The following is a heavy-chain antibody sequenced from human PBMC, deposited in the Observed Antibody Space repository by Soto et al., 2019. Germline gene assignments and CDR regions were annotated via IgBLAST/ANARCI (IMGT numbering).Heavy chain of an antibody. D-gene: IGHD3-22*01. V-gene: IGHV3-23*01. CDR1: GFTFSTYG. CDR2: LSGDGTTT. CDR3: AKDISFDTSAYNY. J-gene: IGHJ4*02. Sequence: EVQLLESGGGLVQPGGSLRLSCTASGFTFSTYGMSWVRQAPGKGLGGVSSLSGDGTTTYYIDSVKGRFTISRDNSRNTLSLQMNSLRTEDTAVYYCAKDISFDTSAYNYWGQGILVTVSS.